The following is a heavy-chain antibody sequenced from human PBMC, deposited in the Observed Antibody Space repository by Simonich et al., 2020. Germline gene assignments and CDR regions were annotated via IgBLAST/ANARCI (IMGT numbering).Heavy chain of an antibody. J-gene: IGHJ4*02. CDR1: GFTFSSYA. CDR3: ATYYFDY. CDR2: ISGSGGRT. V-gene: IGHV3-23*01. Sequence: EVQLLESGGGLVQPGGSLRLSCAASGFTFSSYAMSWVRQAPGKGLDRVSAISGSGGRTYYADSVNGRFTISRDNSKNTLYLQMNSLRAEDTAVYYCATYYFDYWGQGTLVTVSS.